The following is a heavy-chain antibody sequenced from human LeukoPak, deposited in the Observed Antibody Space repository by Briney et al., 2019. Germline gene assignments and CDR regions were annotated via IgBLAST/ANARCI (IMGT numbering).Heavy chain of an antibody. CDR1: GFTFSSYV. CDR3: AKIGGYCTSTSCHDY. Sequence: GSLRLSCAASGFTFSSYVMSWVRQAPGKGLEWVSAISGSGGSTYSADSVQGRFTISRDNSKSTLYLQINSLRAEDTAVYYCAKIGGYCTSTSCHDYWGQGTLVTVSS. D-gene: IGHD2-2*01. V-gene: IGHV3-23*01. J-gene: IGHJ4*02. CDR2: ISGSGGST.